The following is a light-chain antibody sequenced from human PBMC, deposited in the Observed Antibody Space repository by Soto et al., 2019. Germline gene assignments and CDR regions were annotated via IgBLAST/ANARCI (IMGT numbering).Light chain of an antibody. CDR1: QSVSSY. V-gene: IGKV3-11*01. CDR3: QQRSGT. CDR2: DAS. J-gene: IGKJ4*01. Sequence: EIVLTQSPATLSLSPGERATLSCRASQSVSSYLAWYQQKPGQAPRLLIYDASNRATGIPARFSGSGSGTDFTLTNTRLETEDFAVYYCQQRSGTFGGGTKVEIK.